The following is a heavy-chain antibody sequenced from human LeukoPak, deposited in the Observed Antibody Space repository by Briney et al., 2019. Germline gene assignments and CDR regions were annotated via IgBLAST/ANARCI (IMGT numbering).Heavy chain of an antibody. Sequence: PSETLSLTCTVPGGSISSSSYYWGWIRQPPGKGLEWIGSIYYSGSTYYNPSLKSRVTISVDTSKNQFSLKLSSVTAAYTAVYYCARRGGNGYYYGSGSYYFDYWGQGTLVTVSS. J-gene: IGHJ4*02. CDR2: IYYSGST. CDR3: ARRGGNGYYYGSGSYYFDY. D-gene: IGHD3-10*01. V-gene: IGHV4-39*01. CDR1: GGSISSSSYY.